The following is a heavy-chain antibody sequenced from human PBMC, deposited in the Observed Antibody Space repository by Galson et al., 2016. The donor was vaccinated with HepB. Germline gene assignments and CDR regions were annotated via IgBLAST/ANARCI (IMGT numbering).Heavy chain of an antibody. D-gene: IGHD1-26*01. CDR3: AAERFSGSPLEY. V-gene: IGHV3-9*01. Sequence: SLRLSCAVSGFKFDDHAMHWVRQAPGKGLEWVSGITWNSGNVVYADSVKGRFTISRDNAKSSLYLQMNSLSAEDTGLYYCAAERFSGSPLEYWGQGTLVTVSS. CDR1: GFKFDDHA. J-gene: IGHJ4*02. CDR2: ITWNSGNV.